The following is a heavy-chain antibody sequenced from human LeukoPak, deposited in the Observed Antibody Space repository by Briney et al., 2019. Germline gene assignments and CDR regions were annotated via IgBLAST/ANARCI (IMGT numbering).Heavy chain of an antibody. CDR3: ARYNGPLDAFDI. D-gene: IGHD2-8*01. V-gene: IGHV3-33*01. J-gene: IGHJ3*02. CDR2: IWYDGSKE. CDR1: GXTFSRYG. Sequence: GGSLRLSCAASGXTFSRYGMHWVRQAPGKGLEWLAVIWYDGSKEYYIDSVKGRFTISRDNSRNTLSLQMNSLRAEDTAVYHCARYNGPLDAFDIWGLGTMVTVSS.